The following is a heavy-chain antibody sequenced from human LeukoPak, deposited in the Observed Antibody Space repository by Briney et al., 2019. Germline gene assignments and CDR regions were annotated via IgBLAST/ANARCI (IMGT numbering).Heavy chain of an antibody. Sequence: PSETLSLTCGVYGGSFTGYFWTWIRQSPDTGLEWIGDVHHRGSTNYNPSLKSRVTISVDTSQNQFSLQLSSVTAADTAVYYRARVPRTYNDGWYSYGVDVWGQGTTVTVSS. CDR1: GGSFTGYF. CDR2: VHHRGST. J-gene: IGHJ6*02. V-gene: IGHV4-34*01. D-gene: IGHD6-19*01. CDR3: ARVPRTYNDGWYSYGVDV.